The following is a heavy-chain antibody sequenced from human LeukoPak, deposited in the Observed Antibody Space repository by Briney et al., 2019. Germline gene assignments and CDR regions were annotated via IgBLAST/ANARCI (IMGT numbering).Heavy chain of an antibody. CDR3: TTGRQWLASDAFDI. CDR1: GFTFSNAW. V-gene: IGHV3-15*01. D-gene: IGHD6-19*01. CDR2: IKSKTDGGTT. J-gene: IGHJ3*02. Sequence: GGSLRLSCAAPGFTFSNAWMSWVRQAPGKGLEWVGRIKSKTDGGTTDYAAPVKGRFTISRDDSKNTLYLQMNSLKTEDTAVYYCTTGRQWLASDAFDIWGQRTMVTVSS.